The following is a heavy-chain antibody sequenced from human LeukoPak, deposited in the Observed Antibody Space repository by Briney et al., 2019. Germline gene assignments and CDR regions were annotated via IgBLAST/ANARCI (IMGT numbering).Heavy chain of an antibody. CDR3: ARVSLYSSSWYRAGAFDY. J-gene: IGHJ4*02. Sequence: ASVKVSCKASGYTFTSYNIIWVRQAPGQGLEWLAWISTYNGDTGYAQKFQGRVTITADESTSTAYMELSSLRSEDTAVYYCARVSLYSSSWYRAGAFDYWGQGTLVTVSS. CDR1: GYTFTSYN. CDR2: ISTYNGDT. V-gene: IGHV1-18*01. D-gene: IGHD6-13*01.